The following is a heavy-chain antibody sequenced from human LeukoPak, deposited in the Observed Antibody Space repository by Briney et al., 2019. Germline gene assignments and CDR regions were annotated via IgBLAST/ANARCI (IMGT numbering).Heavy chain of an antibody. J-gene: IGHJ4*02. CDR1: GGSISSSSYY. CDR2: IYYSGST. Sequence: SETLSLTCTVSGGSISSSSYYWGWIRQPPGKGLEWIGSIYYSGSTYYNPSLKSRVTISVDTSKNQFSLKLTSVTAADTAVYYCARGGTVTTPLFDYWGQGTLVTVSS. D-gene: IGHD4-17*01. CDR3: ARGGTVTTPLFDY. V-gene: IGHV4-39*07.